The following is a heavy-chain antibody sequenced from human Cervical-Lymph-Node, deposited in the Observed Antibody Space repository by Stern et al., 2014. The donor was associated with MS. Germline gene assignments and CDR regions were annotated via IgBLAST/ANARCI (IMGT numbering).Heavy chain of an antibody. J-gene: IGHJ4*02. CDR1: GYTFTGYY. CDR2: INPNSGGT. V-gene: IGHV1-2*04. D-gene: IGHD3/OR15-3a*01. CDR3: ARGLGPRPPLFDY. Sequence: VQLVESGAEVKKPGASVKVSCKASGYTFTGYYMHWVRQAPGQGLEWMGWINPNSGGTNYAQKFQGWVTMTRDTSISTAYMELSRLRSDDTAVYYCARGLGPRPPLFDYWGQGTLVTVSS.